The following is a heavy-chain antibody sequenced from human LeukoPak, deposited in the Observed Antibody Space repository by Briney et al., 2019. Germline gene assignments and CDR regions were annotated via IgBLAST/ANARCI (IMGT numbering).Heavy chain of an antibody. D-gene: IGHD3-16*01. Sequence: GASVKVSCKASGYTFTSYDINWVRQATGQGLEWMGWMNPNSGNTGYAQKFQGRVTMTRNTSISTAYMELSSLRSEDTAVYYCARGRYDYVWGSCYNWFDPWGQGTLVTVSS. CDR3: ARGRYDYVWGSCYNWFDP. CDR1: GYTFTSYD. V-gene: IGHV1-8*01. CDR2: MNPNSGNT. J-gene: IGHJ5*02.